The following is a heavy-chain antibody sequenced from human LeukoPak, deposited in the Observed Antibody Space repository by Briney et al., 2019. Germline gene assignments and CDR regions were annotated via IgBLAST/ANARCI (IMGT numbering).Heavy chain of an antibody. CDR1: GYSFTSYW. CDR2: IYPGDSDT. J-gene: IGHJ6*03. CDR3: AQVVRDPDYYMDV. Sequence: GESLKISCKGSGYSFTSYWIGWVRQMPGKGLEWMGIIYPGDSDTRYSPSFQGQVTISADKSISTAYLQWSSLKASDTAMYYCAQVVRDPDYYMDVWGKGTTVTVSS. D-gene: IGHD3-10*01. V-gene: IGHV5-51*01.